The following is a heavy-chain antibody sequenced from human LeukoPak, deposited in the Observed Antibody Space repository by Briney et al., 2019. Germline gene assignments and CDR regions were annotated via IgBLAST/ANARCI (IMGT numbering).Heavy chain of an antibody. D-gene: IGHD3-3*01. Sequence: GGSLRLSCAASGFTFSNYSMNWVRQAPGKGLEWVSSISSGGSYIYYADLVRGRFTIPRDNAKNSFFLEMNSLRAEDTAVYYCARDPRNDFWSGYFTHYYNYMDVWGKGTTVTVSS. CDR3: ARDPRNDFWSGYFTHYYNYMDV. V-gene: IGHV3-21*01. CDR1: GFTFSNYS. J-gene: IGHJ6*03. CDR2: ISSGGSYI.